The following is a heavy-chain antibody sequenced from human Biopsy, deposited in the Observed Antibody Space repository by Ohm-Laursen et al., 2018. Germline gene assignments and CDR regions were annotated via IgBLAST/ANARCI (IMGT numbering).Heavy chain of an antibody. V-gene: IGHV3-30*03. CDR2: ISYDGSGE. J-gene: IGHJ2*01. D-gene: IGHD4-11*01. CDR1: GFTFTSYG. Sequence: SLRLSCTASGFTFTSYGMHWVRQAPGKGLEWVAVISYDGSGEYYADSLQGRFTISRDNPKNTVDLQMNSLRAEDTAVYFCARDEKRWDYSNYSSWHFDLWGRGTLVTVSS. CDR3: ARDEKRWDYSNYSSWHFDL.